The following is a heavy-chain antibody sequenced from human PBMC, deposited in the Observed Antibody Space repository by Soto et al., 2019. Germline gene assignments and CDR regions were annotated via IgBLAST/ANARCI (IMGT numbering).Heavy chain of an antibody. CDR3: ARHYDSSGYYSRGLDY. Sequence: QVQLVQSGAEVKKPGSSVKVSCKASGGTFSSYAISWVRQAPGQGLEWMGGIIPIFGTADYAQKFQGRVTIPATESTSTGYMGLSSLRSEDTAVYYCARHYDSSGYYSRGLDYWGQGTLVTVSS. CDR1: GGTFSSYA. CDR2: IIPIFGTA. J-gene: IGHJ4*02. D-gene: IGHD3-22*01. V-gene: IGHV1-69*12.